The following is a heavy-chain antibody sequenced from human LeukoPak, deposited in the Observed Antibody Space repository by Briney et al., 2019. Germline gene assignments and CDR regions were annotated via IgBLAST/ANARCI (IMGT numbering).Heavy chain of an antibody. CDR2: IYYSGST. CDR3: ARGGSGWYGTDY. CDR1: GGSISSYY. J-gene: IGHJ4*02. Sequence: SETLSLICTVSGGSISSYYWSWIRQPPGKGLEWIGYIYYSGSTNYNPSLKSRATISVDTSKNQFSLKLSSVTAADTAVYYCARGGSGWYGTDYWGQGTLVTVSS. D-gene: IGHD6-19*01. V-gene: IGHV4-59*01.